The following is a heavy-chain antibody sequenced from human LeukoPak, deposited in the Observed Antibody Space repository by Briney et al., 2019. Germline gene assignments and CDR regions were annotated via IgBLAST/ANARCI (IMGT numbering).Heavy chain of an antibody. CDR2: IYSGDRT. D-gene: IGHD1-1*01. J-gene: IGHJ4*02. CDR1: GLSVRGNY. CDR3: TRDLTGTTWNENDY. V-gene: IGHV3-53*01. Sequence: GASLRLSCVASGLSVRGNYMSWVRQAPGKGLEWVSVIYSGDRTYHADSVKGRFTISRDTSKNTLYLQMNNLRADDTAMYYCTRDLTGTTWNENDYWGQGTLVTISS.